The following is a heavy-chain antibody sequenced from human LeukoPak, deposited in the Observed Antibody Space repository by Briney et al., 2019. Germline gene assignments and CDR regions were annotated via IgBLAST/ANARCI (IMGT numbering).Heavy chain of an antibody. V-gene: IGHV4-39*07. J-gene: IGHJ5*02. CDR3: ARDPVVAAYNWFDP. CDR2: IYYSGST. Sequence: SETLSLTCTVSGGSISSSSYYWGWIRQPPGKGLEWFGSIYYSGSTYYNPSLKSRVTISVDTSKNQFSLKLSSVTAADTAVYYCARDPVVAAYNWFDPWGQGTLVTVSS. D-gene: IGHD2-15*01. CDR1: GGSISSSSYY.